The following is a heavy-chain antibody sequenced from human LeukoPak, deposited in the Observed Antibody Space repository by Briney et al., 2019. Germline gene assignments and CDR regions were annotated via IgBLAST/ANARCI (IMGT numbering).Heavy chain of an antibody. CDR1: GGTFSSYA. D-gene: IGHD3-16*02. J-gene: IGHJ4*02. V-gene: IGHV1-69*05. Sequence: SVKVSCKASGGTFSSYAISWVRQAPGQGLEWMGGIIPIFGTANYAQKFQGRVTITTDESTSTAYMELSSLRSRDTAVYYCARGLRLGELSSPGYWGQGTLVTVSS. CDR3: ARGLRLGELSSPGY. CDR2: IIPIFGTA.